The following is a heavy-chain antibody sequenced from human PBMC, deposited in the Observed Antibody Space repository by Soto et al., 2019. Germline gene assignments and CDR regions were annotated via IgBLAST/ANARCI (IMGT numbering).Heavy chain of an antibody. Sequence: LRLSCTASGFTLTSHYMKWCRQAPRKPLEWIGYNSNICAVTRYAYSVKVLFSLSKDNAKKSLYLQINSRRGDDTAIYYCVKSGDNSNARDYGGQGIPVA. J-gene: IGHJ4*02. V-gene: IGHV3-11*06. CDR2: NSNICAVT. CDR3: VKSGDNSNARDY. D-gene: IGHD1-1*01. CDR1: GFTLTSHY.